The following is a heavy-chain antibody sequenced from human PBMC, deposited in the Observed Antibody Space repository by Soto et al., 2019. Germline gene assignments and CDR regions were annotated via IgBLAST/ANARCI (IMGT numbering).Heavy chain of an antibody. Sequence: QVQLQESGPGLVKPSETLSLTCTVSGGSVSSGSYYWSWIRQPPGKGLEWIGYIYYSGSTNYNPSLKSRVTLSVDTFKNQFSLKLSSVTAADTAVYYCARGEYSSASTGPWFDPWGQGTLVTVSS. CDR3: ARGEYSSASTGPWFDP. D-gene: IGHD6-6*01. V-gene: IGHV4-61*01. CDR2: IYYSGST. J-gene: IGHJ5*02. CDR1: GGSVSSGSYY.